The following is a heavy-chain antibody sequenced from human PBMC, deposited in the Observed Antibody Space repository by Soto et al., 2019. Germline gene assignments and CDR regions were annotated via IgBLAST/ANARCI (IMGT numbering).Heavy chain of an antibody. Sequence: QVQLVQSGAEVKKPGASVKVSCKASGYTFTGYYMHWVRQAPGQGLEWMGWINPNSGGTNYAQKFRGWVTMTRDTSISTAYMDLSRLRSDDTAVYDCARAPYYYDSSGYYFELDYWGQGTLVTVSA. CDR1: GYTFTGYY. J-gene: IGHJ4*02. CDR2: INPNSGGT. D-gene: IGHD3-22*01. CDR3: ARAPYYYDSSGYYFELDY. V-gene: IGHV1-2*04.